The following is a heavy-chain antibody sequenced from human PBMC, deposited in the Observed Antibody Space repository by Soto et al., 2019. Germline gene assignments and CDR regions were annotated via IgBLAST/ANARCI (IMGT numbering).Heavy chain of an antibody. CDR1: GFTFSSYS. D-gene: IGHD1-7*01. J-gene: IGHJ6*02. Sequence: GGSLRLSCAASGFTFSSYSMNWVRQAPGKGLEWVSSISSSSSYIYYADPVKGRFTTSRDNAKNSLYLQMNSLRAEDTAVYYCARDQVNWNYVLLGGMDVWGQGTTVTVSS. CDR3: ARDQVNWNYVLLGGMDV. CDR2: ISSSSSYI. V-gene: IGHV3-21*01.